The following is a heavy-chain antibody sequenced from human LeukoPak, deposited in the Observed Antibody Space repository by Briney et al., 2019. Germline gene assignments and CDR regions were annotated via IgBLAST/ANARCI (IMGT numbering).Heavy chain of an antibody. V-gene: IGHV3-23*01. J-gene: IGHJ4*02. CDR2: ISGSGGST. Sequence: LAGGSLRLSCAASGFTFSSYAMSWVRQAPGKGLEWVSAISGSGGSTYYADSVKGRFTISRDNSKNTLYLQMNSLRAEDTAVYYCAKPNIVVVVAAFDYWGQGTLVTVSS. D-gene: IGHD2-15*01. CDR3: AKPNIVVVVAAFDY. CDR1: GFTFSSYA.